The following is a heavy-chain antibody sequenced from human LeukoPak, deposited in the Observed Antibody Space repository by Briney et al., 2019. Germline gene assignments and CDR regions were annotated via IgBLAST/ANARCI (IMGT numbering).Heavy chain of an antibody. J-gene: IGHJ5*02. CDR2: IYYSGST. V-gene: IGHV4-59*01. CDR3: ARVPAATRGAWWFDP. Sequence: KPSETLSLTCTVSGDSISSYYWSWIRQPPGKGLEWIGYIYYSGSTNYNPSLKSRVTISVDTSKNQFSLKLSSVTAADTAVYYCARVPAATRGAWWFDPWGQGTLVTVSS. D-gene: IGHD2-2*01. CDR1: GDSISSYY.